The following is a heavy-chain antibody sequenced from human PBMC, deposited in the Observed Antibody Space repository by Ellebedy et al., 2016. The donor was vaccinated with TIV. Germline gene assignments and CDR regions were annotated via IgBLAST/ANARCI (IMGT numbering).Heavy chain of an antibody. CDR1: GGSISSYY. CDR2: IYYSGST. CDR3: ARHARYCSSTSCYSHYYYGMDV. Sequence: GSLRLSCTVSGGSISSYYWSWIRQPPGKGLEWIGYIYYSGSTNYNPSLKSRVTISVDTSKNQFSLKLSSVTAADTAVYYCARHARYCSSTSCYSHYYYGMDVWGQGTTVTVSS. J-gene: IGHJ6*02. V-gene: IGHV4-59*08. D-gene: IGHD2-2*02.